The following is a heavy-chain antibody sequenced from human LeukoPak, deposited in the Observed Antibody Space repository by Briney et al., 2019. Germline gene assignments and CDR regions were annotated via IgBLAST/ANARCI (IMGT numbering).Heavy chain of an antibody. CDR2: IYYSGSS. CDR1: GGSISSGDYY. V-gene: IGHV4-30-4*01. D-gene: IGHD5-24*01. CDR3: ARNRDGYNSFDY. Sequence: SETLSLTCTVSGGSISSGDYYWSWIRQPRGKGLEWIGYIYYSGSSYYNPSLRSRVTISVDTSKNHFSLKLSSVTAADTAVHYCARNRDGYNSFDYWGQGTLVTVSS. J-gene: IGHJ4*02.